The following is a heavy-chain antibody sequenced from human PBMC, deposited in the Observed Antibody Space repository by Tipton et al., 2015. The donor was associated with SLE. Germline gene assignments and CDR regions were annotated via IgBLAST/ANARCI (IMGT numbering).Heavy chain of an antibody. J-gene: IGHJ6*04. V-gene: IGHV3-23*03. CDR2: IYSGGSST. CDR3: ATLGSSPGMDV. Sequence: SLRLSCAASGFTFSSYAMSWVRQAPGKGLEWVSVIYSGGSSTYYADSVKGWFTISRDNSKNTLYLQMNSLRAEDTAVYYCATLGSSPGMDVWGKGTTVTVSS. CDR1: GFTFSSYA. D-gene: IGHD6-13*01.